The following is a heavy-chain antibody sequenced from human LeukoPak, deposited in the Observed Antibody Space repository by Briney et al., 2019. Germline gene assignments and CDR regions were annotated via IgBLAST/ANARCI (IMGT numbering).Heavy chain of an antibody. CDR3: TRDGGDSTHSALDM. CDR1: GFTFGDYI. J-gene: IGHJ3*02. Sequence: GGSLRLSCAASGFTFGDYILDWVRQAPGKGLEWVGGIRRRSNSYTTTEYAACVKDRFIISRDHSKNTLYLDMNSLKTEDTAMYYCTRDGGDSTHSALDMWGQGTMVTVSS. D-gene: IGHD3-16*01. V-gene: IGHV3-72*01. CDR2: IRRRSNSYTTT.